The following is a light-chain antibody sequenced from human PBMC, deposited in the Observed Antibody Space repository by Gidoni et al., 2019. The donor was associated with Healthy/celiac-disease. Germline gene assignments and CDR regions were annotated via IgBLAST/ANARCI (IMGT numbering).Light chain of an antibody. V-gene: IGKV3-15*01. CDR3: QQYNNWPIT. Sequence: EIVMTQSPATLSVSPGERATLSCRASQSVSSNLAWYQQKPGQAPRLLIYGASTRATGIPARFSGSGSGTEFTLTISSLQSDDFAVYSCQQYNNWPITFGQGTRLEI. CDR1: QSVSSN. CDR2: GAS. J-gene: IGKJ5*01.